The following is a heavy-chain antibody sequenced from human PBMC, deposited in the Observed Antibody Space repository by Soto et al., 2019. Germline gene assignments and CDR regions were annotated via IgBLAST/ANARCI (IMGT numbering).Heavy chain of an antibody. CDR3: ANAAHMTTSLLLDY. CDR2: ISYDGDHK. D-gene: IGHD4-4*01. V-gene: IGHV3-30-3*01. J-gene: IGHJ4*02. Sequence: PGGSLRLSCATSGFSFSTYAMHWVRQTPGKGLEWVAVISYDGDHKYYTDSVKGRFTISRDNSKNTLYLQMSSLRAEDTAMYFCANAAHMTTSLLLDYWGQGT. CDR1: GFSFSTYA.